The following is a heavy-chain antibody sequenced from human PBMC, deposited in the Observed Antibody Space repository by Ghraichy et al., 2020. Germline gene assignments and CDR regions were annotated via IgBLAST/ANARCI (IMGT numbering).Heavy chain of an antibody. D-gene: IGHD1-1*01. CDR1: GGSISSSSYY. CDR2: IYYSGNT. J-gene: IGHJ6*02. V-gene: IGHV4-39*07. Sequence: SETLSLTCTVSGGSISSSSYYWTWIRQPPGKGLEWIGNIYYSGNTYYNPSLKSRVTISVDTSKNQFSLKLSSVTAADTAFYYCAREERFTGSYYYVMDVWGQGTTVTVSS. CDR3: AREERFTGSYYYVMDV.